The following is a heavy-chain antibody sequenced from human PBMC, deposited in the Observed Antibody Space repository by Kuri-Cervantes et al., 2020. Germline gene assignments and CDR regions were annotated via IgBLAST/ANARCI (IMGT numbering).Heavy chain of an antibody. CDR2: INPSGGST. D-gene: IGHD7-27*01. V-gene: IGHV1-46*01. Sequence: ASVKVSCKASGYTFTSYDINWVRQAPGQGLEWMGIINPSGGSTSYAQKFQGRVTMTRDTSTSTVYMELSSLRSEDTAVYYCARALGTGGWRDWGQGTLVTVSS. CDR3: ARALGTGGWRD. J-gene: IGHJ4*02. CDR1: GYTFTSYD.